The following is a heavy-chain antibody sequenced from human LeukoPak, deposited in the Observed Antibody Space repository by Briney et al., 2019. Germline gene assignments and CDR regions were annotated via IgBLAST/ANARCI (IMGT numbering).Heavy chain of an antibody. CDR3: ARETEYYYDSSGYYPLDY. Sequence: SVKVSCKASVGTFSSYAISWVRQAPGQGLEWMGGIIPIFGTANYAQKFQGRVTITTDESTSTAYMELSSLRSEDTAVYYCARETEYYYDSSGYYPLDYWGQGTLVTVSS. J-gene: IGHJ4*02. D-gene: IGHD3-22*01. V-gene: IGHV1-69*05. CDR1: VGTFSSYA. CDR2: IIPIFGTA.